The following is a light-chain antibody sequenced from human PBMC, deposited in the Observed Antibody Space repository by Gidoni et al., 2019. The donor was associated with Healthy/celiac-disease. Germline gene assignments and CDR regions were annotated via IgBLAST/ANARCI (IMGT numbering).Light chain of an antibody. CDR3: QQYNNWPPYT. CDR2: GAS. V-gene: IGKV3-15*01. Sequence: ELVMTQSPATLSASPGESATLSCRASQSVSSNLAWYQQKPGQAPRLLIYGASTRATGIPARFSGSGSGTEFTLTISSLQSEDFAVYYCQQYNNWPPYTFGQGTKLEIK. J-gene: IGKJ2*01. CDR1: QSVSSN.